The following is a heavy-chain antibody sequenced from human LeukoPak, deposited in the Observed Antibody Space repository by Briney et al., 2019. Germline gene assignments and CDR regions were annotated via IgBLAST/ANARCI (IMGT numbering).Heavy chain of an antibody. V-gene: IGHV1-2*02. Sequence: ASVKVSCKASGYTFTGYYMFWVRQAPGQGLESMGWINPNSGDTNYAQKFQGRVTMTRDTSISTAYMELSRLRSDDTAVYYCARPYSGSYGDFDYWGQGTLVTVSS. J-gene: IGHJ4*02. CDR3: ARPYSGSYGDFDY. CDR2: INPNSGDT. D-gene: IGHD1-26*01. CDR1: GYTFTGYY.